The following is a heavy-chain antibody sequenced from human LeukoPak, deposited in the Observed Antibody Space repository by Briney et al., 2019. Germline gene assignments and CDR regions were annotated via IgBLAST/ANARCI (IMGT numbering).Heavy chain of an antibody. D-gene: IGHD3-22*01. Sequence: GGSLRLSCGASGFTFSSYSMNWVRQAAGKGLEWVSSSSSSSSYIYYADSVKGRFTISRDNAKNSLYLQMNSLRGEDTAVYYCARGIPEHYYDSSAPRRFDPWGQGTLVPVSS. CDR3: ARGIPEHYYDSSAPRRFDP. CDR2: SSSSSSYI. V-gene: IGHV3-21*01. J-gene: IGHJ5*02. CDR1: GFTFSSYS.